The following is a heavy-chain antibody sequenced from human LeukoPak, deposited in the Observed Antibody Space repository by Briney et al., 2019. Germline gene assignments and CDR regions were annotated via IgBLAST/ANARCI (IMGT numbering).Heavy chain of an antibody. CDR2: ISAYNGNT. D-gene: IGHD3-10*01. J-gene: IGHJ6*03. V-gene: IGHV1-18*01. Sequence: ASVKVSCKASGYTFTSYGISWVRQAPGQGLEWMGWISAYNGNTNYAQKLQGRVTMTTDTSTSTAYMELSRLRSDDTAVYYCARAGNYYGSWTYMDVWGKGTTVTVSS. CDR3: ARAGNYYGSWTYMDV. CDR1: GYTFTSYG.